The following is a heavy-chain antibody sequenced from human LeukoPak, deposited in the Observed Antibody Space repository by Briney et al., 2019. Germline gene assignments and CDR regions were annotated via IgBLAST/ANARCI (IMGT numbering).Heavy chain of an antibody. J-gene: IGHJ4*02. CDR1: GYSFTTYD. Sequence: ASVKVSCKASGYSFTTYDINWVRQAPGQGLEWMGWMNPNSGKTNFAQKFQGRVTMTRTTPISTAYMEVSSLRSEDTAVYYCARGLSPSDYWGQGTLVTVSS. CDR2: MNPNSGKT. V-gene: IGHV1-8*01. CDR3: ARGLSPSDY.